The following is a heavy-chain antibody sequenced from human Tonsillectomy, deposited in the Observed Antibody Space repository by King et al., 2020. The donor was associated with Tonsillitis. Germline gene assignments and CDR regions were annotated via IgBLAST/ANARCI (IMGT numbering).Heavy chain of an antibody. CDR3: ARDESGWSTPIAY. D-gene: IGHD6-19*01. Sequence: VQLVESGAEVKKPGSSVKVSCTASGGTFSSYAISWVRQAPGQGLEWMGGIIPIFGTANYAQKFQGRVTITADKSTSTAYMELSSLRSEDTAVYYCARDESGWSTPIAYWGQGTLVTVSS. CDR1: GGTFSSYA. J-gene: IGHJ4*02. CDR2: IIPIFGTA. V-gene: IGHV1-69*06.